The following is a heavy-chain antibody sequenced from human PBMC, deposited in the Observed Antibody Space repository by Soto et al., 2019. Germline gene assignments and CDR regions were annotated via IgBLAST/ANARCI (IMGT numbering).Heavy chain of an antibody. V-gene: IGHV3-53*01. CDR2: SYSGGTT. J-gene: IGHJ3*02. Sequence: GGSLRLSCAASGFTVSSNYMSWVRQAPGKGLEWVSVSYSGGTTYYADSVKGRFTISRDNSNNQLYLQMNSLRAEDTAVYYCAKGPDPGAFDIWGQGTMVTVSS. D-gene: IGHD3-10*01. CDR1: GFTVSSNY. CDR3: AKGPDPGAFDI.